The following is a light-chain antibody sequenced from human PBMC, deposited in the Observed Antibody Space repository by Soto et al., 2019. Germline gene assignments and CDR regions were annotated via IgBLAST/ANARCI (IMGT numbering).Light chain of an antibody. Sequence: EIVLTQSPATLSLSPGERATLSCRASQSVSSYLAWYQQKPGQTPRLLIYDASNRATGIPARFSGSGSGTDFTLTISALEPEDCAVYYCQHRRNWPLTFGGGTKVEIK. CDR1: QSVSSY. CDR3: QHRRNWPLT. V-gene: IGKV3-11*01. J-gene: IGKJ4*01. CDR2: DAS.